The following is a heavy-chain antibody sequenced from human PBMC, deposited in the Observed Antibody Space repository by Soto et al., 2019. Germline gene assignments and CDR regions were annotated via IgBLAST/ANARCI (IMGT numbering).Heavy chain of an antibody. D-gene: IGHD3-10*01. J-gene: IGHJ3*02. CDR2: IDTRGGST. CDR1: GYTFTRYN. CDR3: ARDLPRDLVRGSFDI. Sequence: QAQLVQSGAEVKKPGASANISCKASGYTFTRYNIHWVRQAPGQGLEWMGIIDTRGGSTDYTQRFQGRVTRTGDTSTGTVYMHLSSLGSEDTAIYYCARDLPRDLVRGSFDIWGQGTMVTVSS. V-gene: IGHV1-46*01.